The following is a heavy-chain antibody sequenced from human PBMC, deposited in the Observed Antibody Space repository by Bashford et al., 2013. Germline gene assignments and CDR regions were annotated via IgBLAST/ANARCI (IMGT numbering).Heavy chain of an antibody. J-gene: IGHJ3*02. CDR2: ISYDGSNK. CDR3: ANAPSSRYFDWLRFGDAFDI. V-gene: IGHV3-30*18. D-gene: IGHD3-9*01. CDR1: GFTFSSYG. Sequence: GGPVRLSCAASGFTFSSYGMHWVRQAPGKGLEWVAVISYDGSNKYYADSVKGRFTISRDNSKNTLYLQMNSLRAEDTAVYYCANAPSSRYFDWLRFGDAFDIWGQGTMVTVSS.